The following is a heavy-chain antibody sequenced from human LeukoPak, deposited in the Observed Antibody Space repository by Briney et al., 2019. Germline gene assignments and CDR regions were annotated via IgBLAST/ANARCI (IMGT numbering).Heavy chain of an antibody. CDR2: LSGSGTTT. CDR1: GLTFSNYA. V-gene: IGHV3-23*01. CDR3: AKGARYCSGGSCYVGY. Sequence: PGGSLRLSCAVSGLTFSNYAMIWVRQAPGKGLEWVSALSGSGTTTYYADSVKGRFTISRGNSKNTLYLQMNSLRAEDTAVYYCAKGARYCSGGSCYVGYWGQGTLVTVSS. D-gene: IGHD2-15*01. J-gene: IGHJ4*02.